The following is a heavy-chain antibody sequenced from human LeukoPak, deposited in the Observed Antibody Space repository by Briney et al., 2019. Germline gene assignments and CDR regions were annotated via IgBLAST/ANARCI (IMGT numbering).Heavy chain of an antibody. CDR2: IGTAGDT. CDR3: ARGPRGYIVVVVAATEGWFDP. V-gene: IGHV3-13*01. CDR1: GFTFRGYD. J-gene: IGHJ5*02. Sequence: GGSLRLSCAASGFTFRGYDMHWVRQATGKGLEWASAIGTAGDTYYPGSVKGRFTISRENAKNSLYLQMNSLRAGDTAVYYCARGPRGYIVVVVAATEGWFDPWGQGTLVTVSS. D-gene: IGHD2-15*01.